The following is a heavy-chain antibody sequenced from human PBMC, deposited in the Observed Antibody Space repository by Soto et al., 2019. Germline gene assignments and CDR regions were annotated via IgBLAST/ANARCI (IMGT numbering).Heavy chain of an antibody. V-gene: IGHV4-34*01. CDR2: IDHRGSA. CDR3: ARFESSGWYYDH. Sequence: SETLSLTCTVSGESFSCYSSSWIRQPPGKGLEWFGEIDHRGSANYKPSLKSRVTMSLDTSKSQFSLNLRSLTAADSAVYYCARFESSGWYYDHWGQGTLVTVSS. J-gene: IGHJ5*02. D-gene: IGHD6-19*01. CDR1: GESFSCYS.